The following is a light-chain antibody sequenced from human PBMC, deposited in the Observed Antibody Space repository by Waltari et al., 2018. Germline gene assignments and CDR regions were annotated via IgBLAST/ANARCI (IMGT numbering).Light chain of an antibody. J-gene: IGKJ1*01. V-gene: IGKV1-8*01. CDR3: QQYYSYPRT. CDR1: QGISSY. Sequence: ALRMTQSPSSVSASTGDRVTITRRASQGISSYLAWYQQKPGKAPKLLIYAASTLQSGVPSRFSGSGSGTDFTLTISCLQSEDFATYYCQQYYSYPRTFGQGTKVEIK. CDR2: AAS.